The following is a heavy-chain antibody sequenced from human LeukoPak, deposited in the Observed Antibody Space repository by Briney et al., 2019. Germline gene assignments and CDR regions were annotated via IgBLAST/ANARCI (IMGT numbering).Heavy chain of an antibody. V-gene: IGHV3-21*01. J-gene: IGHJ6*02. Sequence: PGGSLRLSCAASGFTFNSYTMNWVRQAPGKGLEWVSSISSGSSYIYYADSVKGRFTISRDNAKNSLYLQMNSLRAEDTAVYYCARRGHPDDILTGYYMYYYYGMDVWGQGTTVTVSS. CDR3: ARRGHPDDILTGYYMYYYYGMDV. CDR1: GFTFNSYT. D-gene: IGHD3-9*01. CDR2: ISSGSSYI.